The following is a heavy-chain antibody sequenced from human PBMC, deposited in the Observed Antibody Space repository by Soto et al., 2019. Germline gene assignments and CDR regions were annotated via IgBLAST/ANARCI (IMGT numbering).Heavy chain of an antibody. J-gene: IGHJ4*02. V-gene: IGHV4-59*08. CDR1: GGSISSYY. Sequence: NPSETLSLTCTVSGGSISSYYWSWIRQPPGKGLEWIGYIYYSGSTNYNPSLKSRVTISVDTSKNQFSLKLSSVTAADTAVYYCARSPYSGYSLWKTELYFDYWGQGTLVTVSS. D-gene: IGHD5-12*01. CDR3: ARSPYSGYSLWKTELYFDY. CDR2: IYYSGST.